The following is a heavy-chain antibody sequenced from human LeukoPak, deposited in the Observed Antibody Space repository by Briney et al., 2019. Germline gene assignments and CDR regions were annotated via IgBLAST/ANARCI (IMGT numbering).Heavy chain of an antibody. CDR2: INDNGDGT. CDR1: GFTFSSYA. D-gene: IGHD3-22*01. J-gene: IGHJ4*02. V-gene: IGHV3-23*01. CDR3: ARDYSSGYYSYFDY. Sequence: GGSLRLSCAASGFTFSSYAMSWVRQAPGKGLKWVSTINDNGDGTYYADSVKGRFTISRDNSKNTLYLQMNSLRAEDTAVYYCARDYSSGYYSYFDYWGQGTLVTVSS.